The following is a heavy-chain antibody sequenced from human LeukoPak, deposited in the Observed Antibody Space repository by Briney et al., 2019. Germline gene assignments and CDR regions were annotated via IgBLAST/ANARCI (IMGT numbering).Heavy chain of an antibody. Sequence: SETLSLTCTVSGGSISSGTYYWGWIRQPPGKGLEWIGSIYYSGSTYYNPSLKSRVTISVDTSKNQFSLKLSSVTAADTAVYYCARHRPDSGLVLIPDVAPWGQGTLVTVSS. V-gene: IGHV4-39*01. CDR1: GGSISSGTYY. CDR2: IYYSGST. D-gene: IGHD6-19*01. CDR3: ARHRPDSGLVLIPDVAP. J-gene: IGHJ5*02.